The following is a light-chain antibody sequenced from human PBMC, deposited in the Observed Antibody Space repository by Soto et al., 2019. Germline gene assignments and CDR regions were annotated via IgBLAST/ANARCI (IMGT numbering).Light chain of an antibody. Sequence: EIVLPQSPGTLSLSPGERATLSCMASQRVSSGYLAWYQQKPGQAPRLLIYGPSIRATGIPDRFSGSGSGTDFTLTISRLEPEDFAVYYCQQYGSSPQTFGQGTKVDI. CDR2: GPS. CDR1: QRVSSGY. CDR3: QQYGSSPQT. J-gene: IGKJ1*01. V-gene: IGKV3-20*01.